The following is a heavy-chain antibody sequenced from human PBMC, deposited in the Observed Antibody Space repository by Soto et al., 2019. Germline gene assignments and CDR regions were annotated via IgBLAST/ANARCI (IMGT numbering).Heavy chain of an antibody. D-gene: IGHD6-13*01. CDR3: ARRKAAFDY. J-gene: IGHJ4*02. Sequence: DSVKGRFTISRDNSKNTLYLQMNSLRAEDTAVYYCARRKAAFDYWGQGTLVTVSS. V-gene: IGHV3-30*01.